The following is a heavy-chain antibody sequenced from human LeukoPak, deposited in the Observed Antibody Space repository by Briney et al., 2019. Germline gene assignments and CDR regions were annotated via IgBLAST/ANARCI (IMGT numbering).Heavy chain of an antibody. CDR2: IYFSGST. CDR1: GGSISSGGYY. D-gene: IGHD3-10*01. Sequence: SETLSLTCTVSGGSISSGGYYWSWIRQSPGKGLDWIGYIYFSGSTYYNPSLKSRVSISIDTSKNQFSLKLSSVTAADTAVYYCARVNLSITMIRGVKKSYYFDYWGQGTLVTVSS. CDR3: ARVNLSITMIRGVKKSYYFDY. J-gene: IGHJ4*02. V-gene: IGHV4-30-4*08.